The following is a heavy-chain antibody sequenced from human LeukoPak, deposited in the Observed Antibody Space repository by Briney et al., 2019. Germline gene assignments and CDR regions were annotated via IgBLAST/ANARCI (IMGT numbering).Heavy chain of an antibody. CDR1: GGSFSGYY. Sequence: SETLSLTCAVYGGSFSGYYWSWIRQPPGKGLEWIGEINHSGSTNYNPSLKSRVTISVDTSKNQFSLKLSSVTAADTAVYYCASNFYGSGRKRDYWGQGTLVTVSS. CDR3: ASNFYGSGRKRDY. D-gene: IGHD3-10*01. CDR2: INHSGST. J-gene: IGHJ4*02. V-gene: IGHV4-34*01.